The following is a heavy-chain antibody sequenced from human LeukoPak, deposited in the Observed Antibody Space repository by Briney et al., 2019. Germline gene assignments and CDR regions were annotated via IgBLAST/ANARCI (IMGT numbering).Heavy chain of an antibody. CDR3: ARGSSSFEDWFDP. V-gene: IGHV1-2*02. Sequence: ASVKVSCKASGYSLPAKFMHWVRQAPGQGLEWMGWINPNNGDTTYTQKFQGRVTMTRDTSISTAYLELSSLTSDDTAVYYCARGSSSFEDWFDPWGQGTLVTVSS. D-gene: IGHD6-13*01. CDR2: INPNNGDT. CDR1: GYSLPAKF. J-gene: IGHJ5*02.